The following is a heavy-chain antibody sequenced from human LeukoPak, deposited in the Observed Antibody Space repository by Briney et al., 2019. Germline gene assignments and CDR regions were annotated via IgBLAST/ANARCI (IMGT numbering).Heavy chain of an antibody. Sequence: GSLRLSCAASGFTFSSYWVYWVRQAPGKGLVWVSRINSDGSSTSHADSVKGRFTTSRDNAKNTLYLQMNSLRAEDTAVYYCAREGGYSHAFDYWGQGTLVTVSS. CDR1: GFTFSSYW. V-gene: IGHV3-74*01. CDR3: AREGGYSHAFDY. D-gene: IGHD3-22*01. J-gene: IGHJ4*02. CDR2: INSDGSST.